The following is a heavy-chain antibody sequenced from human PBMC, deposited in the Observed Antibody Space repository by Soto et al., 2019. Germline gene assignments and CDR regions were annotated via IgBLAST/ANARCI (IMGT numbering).Heavy chain of an antibody. J-gene: IGHJ6*02. CDR3: AKALVAAKKYYYYYYGMDV. CDR2: ISYDGSNK. V-gene: IGHV3-30*18. Sequence: HPGGSLRLSCAASGFTFSSYGMHWVRQAPGKGLEWVAVISYDGSNKYYADSVKGRFTISRDNSKNTLYLQMNSLRAEDTAVYYCAKALVAAKKYYYYYYGMDVWGQGTTVTVSS. D-gene: IGHD2-15*01. CDR1: GFTFSSYG.